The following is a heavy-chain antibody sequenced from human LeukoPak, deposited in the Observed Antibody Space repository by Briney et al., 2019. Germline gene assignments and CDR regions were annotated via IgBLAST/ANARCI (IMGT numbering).Heavy chain of an antibody. CDR1: GGSISSGGYS. CDR2: IYHSGST. D-gene: IGHD5-24*01. V-gene: IGHV4-30-2*01. Sequence: SETLSLTCAVSGGSISSGGYSWSWIRQPPGKGLEWIGYIYHSGSTYYNPFLKSRVTISVDRSKNQFSLKLSSVTAADTAVYYCAREMATMGYNWFDPWGQGTLVTVSS. J-gene: IGHJ5*02. CDR3: AREMATMGYNWFDP.